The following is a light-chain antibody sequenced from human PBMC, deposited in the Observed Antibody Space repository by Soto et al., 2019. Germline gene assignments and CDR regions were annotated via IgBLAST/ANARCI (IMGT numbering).Light chain of an antibody. CDR3: AAWDDSLNGYV. CDR1: SSDIPALYDF. Sequence: QSALTQPASVSGSPGQSITISCTGTSSDIPALYDFVSWYQQHPGKAPKLILYDVTYRPSGLSNRFSGSKSGNTASLTISGLQAEDEADYFCAAWDDSLNGYVFGTGTKVTVL. J-gene: IGLJ1*01. V-gene: IGLV2-14*03. CDR2: DVT.